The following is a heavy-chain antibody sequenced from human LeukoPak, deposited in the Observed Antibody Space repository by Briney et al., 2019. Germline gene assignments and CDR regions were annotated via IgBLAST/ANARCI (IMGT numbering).Heavy chain of an antibody. CDR1: GGSFSGYY. D-gene: IGHD3-16*02. V-gene: IGHV4-34*01. CDR3: ARVYYDYVWGSYRYDQKFDY. J-gene: IGHJ4*02. Sequence: SETLSLTCAVYGGSFSGYYWSWIRQPPGKGLEWIGEINHSGSTNYNPSPKSRVTISVDTSKNQFSLKLSSVTAADTAVYYCARVYYDYVWGSYRYDQKFDYWGQGTLVTVSS. CDR2: INHSGST.